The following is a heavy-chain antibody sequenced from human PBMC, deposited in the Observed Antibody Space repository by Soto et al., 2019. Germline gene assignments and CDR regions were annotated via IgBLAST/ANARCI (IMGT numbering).Heavy chain of an antibody. J-gene: IGHJ4*02. CDR2: IDGAGGSL. D-gene: IGHD1-26*01. CDR1: GFIFNDYA. Sequence: ETQLVESGGGLVQPGRSLRLACRNSGFIFNDYAMHWVRQAPGKGLEWVAGIDGAGGSLDYSDSVKGRFTISRDNAENSLFLRMESLRADDTAVYYCAMSTGSFHADFDFWGQGTQVTVSS. V-gene: IGHV3-9*01. CDR3: AMSTGSFHADFDF.